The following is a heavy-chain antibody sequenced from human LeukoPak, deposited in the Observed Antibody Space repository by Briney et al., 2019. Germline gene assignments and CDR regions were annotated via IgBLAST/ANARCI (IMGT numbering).Heavy chain of an antibody. CDR1: GFTFSSYW. Sequence: GGSLRLSCAASGFTFSSYWMSWVRQAPGKGLEWVANIKQDGSEKYYVDSVKGRFTISRDNAKNSLYLQMNSLRAEDTAVYYCAKSRGLSKYGSGSDSWFDYWGQGTLVTVSS. CDR3: AKSRGLSKYGSGSDSWFDY. V-gene: IGHV3-7*01. J-gene: IGHJ4*02. CDR2: IKQDGSEK. D-gene: IGHD3-10*01.